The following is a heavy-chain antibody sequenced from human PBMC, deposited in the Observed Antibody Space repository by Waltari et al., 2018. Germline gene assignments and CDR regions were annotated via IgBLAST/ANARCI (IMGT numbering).Heavy chain of an antibody. CDR2: VDPEDGET. Sequence: EVQLVQSGAEVEKPGATVKISCKASGYTFTDYYMHWVHQAPGKGLEWMGRVDPEDGETIYAEKFQGRVTITADTSTDTAYMELSSLRSEDTAVYYCARGAARPAYYYYYMDVWGKGTTVTVSS. V-gene: IGHV1-69-2*01. J-gene: IGHJ6*03. CDR3: ARGAARPAYYYYYMDV. D-gene: IGHD6-6*01. CDR1: GYTFTDYY.